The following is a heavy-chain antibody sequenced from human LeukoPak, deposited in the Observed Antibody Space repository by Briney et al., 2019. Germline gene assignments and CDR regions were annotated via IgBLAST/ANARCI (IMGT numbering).Heavy chain of an antibody. V-gene: IGHV3-7*01. Sequence: GGSQRLSCAASGFPFNVQTMSWVRQAPGKGLDWVASMRQDGSEIYYVDSVKGRFTISRDNPKNSLYLQMNSLRAEDTAVYYCARGGATRGRFENWGQGTLVTVSS. D-gene: IGHD1-26*01. CDR1: GFPFNVQT. CDR3: ARGGATRGRFEN. CDR2: MRQDGSEI. J-gene: IGHJ4*02.